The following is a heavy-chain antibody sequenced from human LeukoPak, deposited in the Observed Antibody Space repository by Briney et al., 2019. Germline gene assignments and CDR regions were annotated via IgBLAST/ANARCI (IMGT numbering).Heavy chain of an antibody. CDR2: IYHSGST. CDR3: ARVFSSGHTYYYYYYMDV. CDR1: AYSIRNDYY. V-gene: IGHV4-38-2*02. J-gene: IGHJ6*03. Sequence: SETLSLTCTVSAYSIRNDYYWGWIRQPPGKGLEWIGSIYHSGSTFYNPSLKSRVTISVDTSKNQFSLNLNSVTAADTAVYYCARVFSSGHTYYYYYYMDVWGKGTTVTISS. D-gene: IGHD3-22*01.